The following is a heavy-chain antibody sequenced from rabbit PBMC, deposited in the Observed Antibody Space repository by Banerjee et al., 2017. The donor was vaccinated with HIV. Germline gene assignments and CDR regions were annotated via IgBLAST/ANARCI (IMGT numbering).Heavy chain of an antibody. CDR1: GFSFSSTYY. CDR2: IYIGNSET. D-gene: IGHD4-2*01. J-gene: IGHJ3*01. V-gene: IGHV1S40*01. Sequence: QSLEESGGGLVKPGASLTLTCTASGFSFSSTYYMCWVRQAPGKGLEYTACIYIGNSETYYASWAKGRFTISKTSSTTVTLQMTSLTAADTATHFCAAGIGDLGTRLNLWGQGTLVTVS. CDR3: AAGIGDLGTRLNL.